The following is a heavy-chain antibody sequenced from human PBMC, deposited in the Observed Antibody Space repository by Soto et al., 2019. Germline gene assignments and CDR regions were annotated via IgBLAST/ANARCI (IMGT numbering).Heavy chain of an antibody. CDR3: VAPRAPVPHTRYFDP. CDR1: GFTFSSYE. V-gene: IGHV3-30-3*02. CDR2: ISYDGSYK. D-gene: IGHD1-1*01. J-gene: IGHJ5*02. Sequence: PGGSLRLSCVVSGFTFSSYEMNWVRQAPGKGLEWVAVISYDGSYKFYADSVKGRFTISRGNSKSTLYLQMNRLTAADTAVYYCVAPRAPVPHTRYFDPWGQGTPVTVSS.